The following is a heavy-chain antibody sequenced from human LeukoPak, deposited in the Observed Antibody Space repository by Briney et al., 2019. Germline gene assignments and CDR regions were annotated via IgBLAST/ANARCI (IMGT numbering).Heavy chain of an antibody. CDR2: ISGSGGST. J-gene: IGHJ5*02. D-gene: IGHD2-2*01. CDR3: AKAHCSSTSCYGRWFDP. CDR1: GFTFSSYA. V-gene: IGHV3-23*01. Sequence: GSLRLSCAASGFTFSSYAMSWVRQAPGKGLEWVSAISGSGGSTYYADSVKGRFTISRDNSKNTLYLQMNSLRAEDTVVYYCAKAHCSSTSCYGRWFDPWGQGTLVTVSS.